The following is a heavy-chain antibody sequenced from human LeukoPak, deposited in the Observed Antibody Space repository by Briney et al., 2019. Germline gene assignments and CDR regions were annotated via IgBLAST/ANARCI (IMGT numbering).Heavy chain of an antibody. Sequence: SETLSLTFTVSGGSISSYYWSWIRQPAGKGLEWIGRMYTSGSTNYNPSLKSRVTMSVDTSKNQFSLKLSSVTAADTAVYYCARGGGFSGIAVAGTYYYYYYYMDVWGKGTTVTVSS. J-gene: IGHJ6*03. V-gene: IGHV4-4*07. D-gene: IGHD6-19*01. CDR2: MYTSGST. CDR3: ARGGGFSGIAVAGTYYYYYYYMDV. CDR1: GGSISSYY.